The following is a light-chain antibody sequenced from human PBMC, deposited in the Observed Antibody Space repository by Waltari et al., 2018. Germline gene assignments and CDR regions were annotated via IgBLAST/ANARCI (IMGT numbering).Light chain of an antibody. J-gene: IGLJ2*01. CDR1: SSDVGGYNY. V-gene: IGLV2-11*02. CDR3: CSYAGSYTFV. Sequence: QSALTQPRSVSGSPGQSVTISCTGTSSDVGGYNYVHWYQQHPGKAPKFMIYDVNKRPSGVPDRFSGSKSGNTASLTISGLQAEDEADYYCCSYAGSYTFVFGGGTKLTVL. CDR2: DVN.